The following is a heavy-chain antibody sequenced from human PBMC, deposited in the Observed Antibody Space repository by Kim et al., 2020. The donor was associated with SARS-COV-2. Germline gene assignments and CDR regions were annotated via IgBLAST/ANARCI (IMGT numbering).Heavy chain of an antibody. CDR3: ARQDIVDTAMVNWFDP. J-gene: IGHJ5*02. D-gene: IGHD5-18*01. V-gene: IGHV5-51*01. Sequence: GESLKISCKGSGYSFTSYWIGWVRQMPGKGLEWMGIIYPGDSDTRYSPSFQGQVTISADKSISTAYLQWSSLKASDTAMYYCARQDIVDTAMVNWFDPWGQGTLVTVSS. CDR1: GYSFTSYW. CDR2: IYPGDSDT.